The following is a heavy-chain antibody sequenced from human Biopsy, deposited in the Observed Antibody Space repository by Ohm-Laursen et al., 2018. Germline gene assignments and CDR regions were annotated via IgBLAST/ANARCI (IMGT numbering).Heavy chain of an antibody. CDR2: IHHSGST. D-gene: IGHD2-15*01. CDR1: GVSITAYY. Sequence: SETLSLTCTVSGVSITAYYWSWIRQPPGKGLECIGNIHHSGSTNYNPSLKSRLTISVDTSKNQFSLKLSSVTAADTAVYYCARMDCSGGSCDYYSYGMDVWGQGTTVTVSS. J-gene: IGHJ6*02. V-gene: IGHV4-4*09. CDR3: ARMDCSGGSCDYYSYGMDV.